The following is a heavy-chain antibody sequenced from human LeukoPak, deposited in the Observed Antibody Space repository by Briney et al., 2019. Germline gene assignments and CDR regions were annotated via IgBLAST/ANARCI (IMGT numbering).Heavy chain of an antibody. CDR1: GGSISSGDYY. CDR2: IYYSGST. V-gene: IGHV4-30-4*01. D-gene: IGHD3-22*01. J-gene: IGHJ3*02. Sequence: SQTLSLTCTVSGGSISSGDYYWSWIRQPPGKGLEWIGYIYYSGSTYYNPSLKGRVTISVDTSKNQFSLKLSSVTAADTAVYYCARGSYYDIDIWAKGQWSPSLQ. CDR3: ARGSYYDIDI.